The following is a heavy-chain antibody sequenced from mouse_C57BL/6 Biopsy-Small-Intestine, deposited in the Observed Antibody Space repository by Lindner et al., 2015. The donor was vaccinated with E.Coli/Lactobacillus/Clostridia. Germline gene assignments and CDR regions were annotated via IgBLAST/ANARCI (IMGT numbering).Heavy chain of an antibody. CDR3: VRDYYGKDWFFDV. CDR1: GFTFNTYA. Sequence: VQLQESGGGLVQPKGSLKLSCAASGFTFNTYAMHWVRQAPGKGLEWVARIRSESSNYATFYADSVKDRFTISRDDSQSMLYLQMNNLKTGDTAMYYCVRDYYGKDWFFDVWGTGTTVTVSS. CDR2: IRSESSNYAT. D-gene: IGHD1-1*01. V-gene: IGHV10-3*01. J-gene: IGHJ1*03.